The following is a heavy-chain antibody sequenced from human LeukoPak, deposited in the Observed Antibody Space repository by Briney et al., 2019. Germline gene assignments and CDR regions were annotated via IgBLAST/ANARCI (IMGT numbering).Heavy chain of an antibody. CDR3: ARDATDCSSTSCQRSHELYDAFDI. CDR2: ISSSSSYI. D-gene: IGHD2-2*01. Sequence: GESLRLSCAASGFTFSSYSMNWVRQAPGKGLEWVSSISSSSSYIYYADSVKGRFTIPRDNAKNSLYLQMNSLRAEDTAVYYCARDATDCSSTSCQRSHELYDAFDIWGQGTMVTVSS. J-gene: IGHJ3*02. CDR1: GFTFSSYS. V-gene: IGHV3-21*01.